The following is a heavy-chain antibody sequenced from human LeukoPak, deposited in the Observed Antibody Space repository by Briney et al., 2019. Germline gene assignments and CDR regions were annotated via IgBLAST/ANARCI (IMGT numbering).Heavy chain of an antibody. CDR2: IYTSGST. CDR3: ARGSYYYDSSGYYYDYFDY. J-gene: IGHJ4*02. Sequence: SETLSLACTVSGGSISSYYWSWIRQPAGKGLEWIGRIYTSGSTNYNPSLKSRVTMSVDTSKNQFSLKLSSVTAADTAVYYCARGSYYYDSSGYYYDYFDYWGQGTLVTVSS. D-gene: IGHD3-22*01. V-gene: IGHV4-4*07. CDR1: GGSISSYY.